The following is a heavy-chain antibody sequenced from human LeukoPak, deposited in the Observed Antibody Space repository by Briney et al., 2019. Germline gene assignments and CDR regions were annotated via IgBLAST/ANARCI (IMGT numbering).Heavy chain of an antibody. Sequence: GGSLRLSCAASGFTFSSYAMSWVRQAPGKGLEWVSNIDSGGRTYFADSVKGRFTISRDDSKNTLYLQMSSLRGEDTAVYYCAKTVVSAGWNYFDYWGQGTLVTVSS. CDR1: GFTFSSYA. V-gene: IGHV3-23*01. J-gene: IGHJ4*02. D-gene: IGHD3-9*01. CDR3: AKTVVSAGWNYFDY. CDR2: IDSGGRT.